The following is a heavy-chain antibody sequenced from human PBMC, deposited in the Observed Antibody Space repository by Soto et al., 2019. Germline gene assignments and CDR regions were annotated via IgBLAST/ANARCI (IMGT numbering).Heavy chain of an antibody. V-gene: IGHV4-59*01. CDR3: ARFRTDYYGSGSYFDY. CDR1: GDSISSYY. D-gene: IGHD3-10*01. J-gene: IGHJ4*02. CDR2: IYYSGST. Sequence: SETLSLTCTVSGDSISSYYWNWIRQPPGKGLEWIGYIYYSGSTNYNPSLKSRVTISVDTSKSQFSLKLSSVTAADTAVYYCARFRTDYYGSGSYFDYWGQGTLVTVSS.